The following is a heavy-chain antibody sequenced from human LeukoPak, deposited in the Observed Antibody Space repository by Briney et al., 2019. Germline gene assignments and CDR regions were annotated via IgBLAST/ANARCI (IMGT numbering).Heavy chain of an antibody. V-gene: IGHV3-21*01. CDR3: ARLNDDYDRANFDY. Sequence: GGSLRLSCAASGFTFSSYTMNWVRQAPGKGLEWVSSITSSSSYIYYADSVKGRFTISGDNAKNSLYLQMNSLRAEDTAVSYCARLNDDYDRANFDYWGQGTLVTVSS. J-gene: IGHJ4*02. CDR2: ITSSSSYI. CDR1: GFTFSSYT. D-gene: IGHD4-17*01.